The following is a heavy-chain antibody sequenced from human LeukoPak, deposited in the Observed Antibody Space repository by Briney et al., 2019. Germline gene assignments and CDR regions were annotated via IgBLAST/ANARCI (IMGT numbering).Heavy chain of an antibody. CDR2: IYYSGST. D-gene: IGHD2-15*01. CDR1: GDSMRRSSEY. V-gene: IGHV4-39*01. Sequence: ETLSLTCTVSGDSMRRSSEYWGWGRQPAGGGVGWIVRIYYSGSTYYNPSLTFRVSISVDTSKNQFSLKLSSVTAADTAVYYCARLPRGILVVAATPFWGQGTMVTVSS. CDR3: ARLPRGILVVAATPF. J-gene: IGHJ3*01.